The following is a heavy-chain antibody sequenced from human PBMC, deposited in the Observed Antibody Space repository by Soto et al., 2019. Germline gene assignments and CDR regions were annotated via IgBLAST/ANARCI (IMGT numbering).Heavy chain of an antibody. J-gene: IGHJ3*02. D-gene: IGHD3-3*01. Sequence: GGSLRLSCAASGFTFSSYGMHWVRQAPGKGLEWVAVISYDGSNKYYADSVKGRFTISRDNSKNTLYLQMNSLRAEDTAVYYCAKDIFGVGRDAFDIWGQGTMVTVSS. CDR1: GFTFSSYG. CDR3: AKDIFGVGRDAFDI. V-gene: IGHV3-30*18. CDR2: ISYDGSNK.